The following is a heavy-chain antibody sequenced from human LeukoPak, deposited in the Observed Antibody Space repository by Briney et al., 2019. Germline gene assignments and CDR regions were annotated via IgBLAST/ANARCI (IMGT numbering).Heavy chain of an antibody. CDR2: IYPGDSDT. V-gene: IGHV5-51*01. CDR1: GYSFTSYW. D-gene: IGHD2-15*01. Sequence: PGGSLRLSCKGSGYSFTSYWIGWVRQMPGKGLEWMGIIYPGDSDTRYSPSFQGQVTISADKSISTAYLQWSSLKASDTAMYYCASAIGYCSGGSCYHSPRGSFDYWGQGTLVTVSS. J-gene: IGHJ4*02. CDR3: ASAIGYCSGGSCYHSPRGSFDY.